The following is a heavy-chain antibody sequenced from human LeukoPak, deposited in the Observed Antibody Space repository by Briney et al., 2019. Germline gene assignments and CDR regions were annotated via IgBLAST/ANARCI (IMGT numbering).Heavy chain of an antibody. V-gene: IGHV3-48*01. D-gene: IGHD6-13*01. CDR2: ISSSGGAI. Sequence: GGSLRLSCAASGFTFSSYSMNWVRQAPGKGLEWVSYISSSGGAIYYADSVKGRFTISRDNAKNSLYLQMNILRVDDTAVYYCARDGGSSWYGAFDVWGQGTMVTVSS. CDR3: ARDGGSSWYGAFDV. CDR1: GFTFSSYS. J-gene: IGHJ3*01.